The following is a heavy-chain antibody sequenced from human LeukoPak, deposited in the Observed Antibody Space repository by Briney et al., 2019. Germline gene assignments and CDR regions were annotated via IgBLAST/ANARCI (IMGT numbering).Heavy chain of an antibody. Sequence: SETLSLTCTVSGGSISSGDYYWSWIRQPPGKGLEWIGYIYYSGSTYYNPSLKSRVTISVDTSKNQFSLKLSSVTAADTAVYYCAREYYDILTGYYRGFDYWGQGILVTVSS. V-gene: IGHV4-30-4*08. D-gene: IGHD3-9*01. CDR2: IYYSGST. J-gene: IGHJ4*02. CDR1: GGSISSGDYY. CDR3: AREYYDILTGYYRGFDY.